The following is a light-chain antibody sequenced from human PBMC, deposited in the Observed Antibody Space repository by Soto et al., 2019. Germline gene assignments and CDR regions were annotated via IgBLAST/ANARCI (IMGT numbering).Light chain of an antibody. CDR1: QSVSRNS. CDR3: QQYGDSPRT. Sequence: EIVLTQSPGTLSLSPGERATLSCRASQSVSRNSLAWYQQKPGQAPRLLIYGASSRATDISDRFTGSGSGTDFTLTISRLDPEDFAVYYCQQYGDSPRTFGQGTKVDIK. J-gene: IGKJ1*01. CDR2: GAS. V-gene: IGKV3-20*01.